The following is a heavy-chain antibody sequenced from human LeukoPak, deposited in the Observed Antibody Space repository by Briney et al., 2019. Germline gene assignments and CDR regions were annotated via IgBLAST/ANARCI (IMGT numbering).Heavy chain of an antibody. D-gene: IGHD1-26*01. Sequence: GGSLRLSCVVSEFTFSSYAMSWVRQAPGKGLEWVSAISGSGGSTYYADSVKGRFTISRDNSKNTLYLQMNSLRDEDTAVYYCASSGSYRFDYWGQGTLVTVSS. CDR2: ISGSGGST. CDR3: ASSGSYRFDY. V-gene: IGHV3-23*01. J-gene: IGHJ4*02. CDR1: EFTFSSYA.